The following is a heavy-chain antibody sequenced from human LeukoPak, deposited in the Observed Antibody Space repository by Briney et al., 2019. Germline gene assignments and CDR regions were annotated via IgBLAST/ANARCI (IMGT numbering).Heavy chain of an antibody. CDR3: ARVWSSGYTKDY. J-gene: IGHJ4*02. Sequence: GRSLRLSCAASGFTFDDYATHWVRQAPGKGLEWVSGISWNSGSIGYADSVKGRFTISRDNAKNSVYLQMNSLRAEDTAVYYCARVWSSGYTKDYWGQGTLVTVSS. CDR1: GFTFDDYA. CDR2: ISWNSGSI. V-gene: IGHV3-9*01. D-gene: IGHD3-22*01.